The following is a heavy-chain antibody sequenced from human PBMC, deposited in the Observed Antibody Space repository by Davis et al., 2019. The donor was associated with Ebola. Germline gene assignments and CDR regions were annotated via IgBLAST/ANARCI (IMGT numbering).Heavy chain of an antibody. CDR1: GYTFTNYY. J-gene: IGHJ4*02. D-gene: IGHD2-15*01. V-gene: IGHV1-46*01. CDR3: ARGLQLGIVVVVAAAPFDY. Sequence: ASVKVSCKASGYTFTNYYMHWVRQAPGQGLEWMGIINPSGGSTNYAQKLQGRVTMTTDTSTSTAYMELRSLRSDDTAVYYCARGLQLGIVVVVAAAPFDYWGQGTLVTVSS. CDR2: INPSGGST.